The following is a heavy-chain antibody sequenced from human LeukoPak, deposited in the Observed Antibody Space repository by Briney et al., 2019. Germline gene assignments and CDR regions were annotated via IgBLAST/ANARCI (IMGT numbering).Heavy chain of an antibody. D-gene: IGHD3-16*01. CDR3: ARLDVSPLGWFDP. CDR1: GGSFSGYY. Sequence: PSETLSLTCAVYGGSFSGYYWSWIRQPPGKGLEWMGEINHSGSTNYNPSLKSRVTISVDTSKNQFSLKLSSVTAADTAVYYCARLDVSPLGWFDPWGQGTLVTVSS. CDR2: INHSGST. V-gene: IGHV4-34*01. J-gene: IGHJ5*02.